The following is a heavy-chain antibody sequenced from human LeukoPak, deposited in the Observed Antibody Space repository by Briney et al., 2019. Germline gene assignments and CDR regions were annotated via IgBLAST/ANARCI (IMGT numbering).Heavy chain of an antibody. D-gene: IGHD3-16*01. V-gene: IGHV3-74*01. CDR3: ARGRWGEAFDI. Sequence: GGSLRLSCAASGFTFSSYWMHWVRQAPGKGLVWVSRINSDGSSASYADSVKGRFTISRDNAKNTLYLQMNSLRADDTAVYYCARGRWGEAFDIWGQGTMVTVSS. J-gene: IGHJ3*02. CDR1: GFTFSSYW. CDR2: INSDGSSA.